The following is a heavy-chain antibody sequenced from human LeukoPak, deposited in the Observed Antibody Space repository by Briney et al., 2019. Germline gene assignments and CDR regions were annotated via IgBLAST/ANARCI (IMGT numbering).Heavy chain of an antibody. J-gene: IGHJ4*02. CDR2: INRDGSVT. Sequence: PGGSLRLSCAASGFTFISYWFTWFRPPPGKGLVWVSRINRDGSVTTYADSVKGRFTISRDNARNTLYLQMNSLRAEDTAVYYCARDLGGSGDYWGQGTLVTVSS. V-gene: IGHV3-74*01. CDR1: GFTFISYW. D-gene: IGHD2-15*01. CDR3: ARDLGGSGDY.